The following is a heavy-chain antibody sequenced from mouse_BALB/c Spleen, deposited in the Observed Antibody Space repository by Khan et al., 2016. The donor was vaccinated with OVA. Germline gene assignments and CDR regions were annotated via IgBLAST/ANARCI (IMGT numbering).Heavy chain of an antibody. CDR1: GFTFSNYA. V-gene: IGHV5-6-5*01. CDR2: ISSGDST. CDR3: ARDYWFAY. Sequence: EVELVESGGGLVKPGGSLKLSCAASGFTFSNYAMSWVRQSPEKRLEWVASISSGDSTYYPDSVKGRFTISRDNARNILYLQMSSLRSADTAVYYCARDYWFAYGGQGTLVTVSA. J-gene: IGHJ3*01.